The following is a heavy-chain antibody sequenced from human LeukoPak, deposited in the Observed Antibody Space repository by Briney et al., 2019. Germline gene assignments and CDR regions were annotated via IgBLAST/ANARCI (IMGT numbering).Heavy chain of an antibody. CDR1: GYTFTSYD. CDR2: MNPNSGNT. V-gene: IGHV1-8*03. CDR3: ARVGGGSYHGGLDI. J-gene: IGHJ3*02. D-gene: IGHD1-26*01. Sequence: EASVKVSCKASGYTFTSYDINWVRQATGQGLEWMGWMNPNSGNTGYAQKFQGRVTITRNTSISTAYMELSSLRSEDTAVYYCARVGGGSYHGGLDIWGQGTMVTVSS.